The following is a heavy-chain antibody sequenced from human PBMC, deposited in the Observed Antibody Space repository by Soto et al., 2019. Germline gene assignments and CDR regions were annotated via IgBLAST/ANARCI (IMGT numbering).Heavy chain of an antibody. J-gene: IGHJ6*02. CDR3: ARYGYSSGWYLGTGMDV. CDR1: GYTFTGYF. D-gene: IGHD6-19*01. Sequence: QVQLVQSGAEVKKPGASVKVSCKASGYTFTGYFIHWVRDVPGQGLEYLGWINPNTGGTDYAQKFQGRVTMTRDTSANTAYMELRSLRSDDTAMYYCARYGYSSGWYLGTGMDVWGQGTPVTVSS. CDR2: INPNTGGT. V-gene: IGHV1-2*02.